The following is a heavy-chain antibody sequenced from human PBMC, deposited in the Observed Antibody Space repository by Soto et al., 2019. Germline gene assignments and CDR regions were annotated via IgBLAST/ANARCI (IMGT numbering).Heavy chain of an antibody. Sequence: SETLSLTCTVSGGSISSYYWSWIRQPPGKGLEWIWYIYYSGSTNYNPSLKSRVTISVDTSKNQFSLKLSSVTAADTAVYYCARYNGDYGVYFDYWGQGTLVTVSS. J-gene: IGHJ4*02. CDR1: GGSISSYY. D-gene: IGHD4-17*01. V-gene: IGHV4-59*01. CDR3: ARYNGDYGVYFDY. CDR2: IYYSGST.